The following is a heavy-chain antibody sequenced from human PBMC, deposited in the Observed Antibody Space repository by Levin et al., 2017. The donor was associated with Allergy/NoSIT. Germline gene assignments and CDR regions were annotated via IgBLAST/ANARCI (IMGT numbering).Heavy chain of an antibody. Sequence: GGSLRLSCAASGFTFSSYSMNWVRQAPGKGLEWVSSISSSSSYIYYADSVKGRFTISRDNAKNSLYLQMNSLRAEDTAVYYCARESSWGSGSYPWVWGQGTLVTVSS. CDR2: ISSSSSYI. CDR1: GFTFSSYS. V-gene: IGHV3-21*01. D-gene: IGHD3-10*01. CDR3: ARESSWGSGSYPWV. J-gene: IGHJ4*02.